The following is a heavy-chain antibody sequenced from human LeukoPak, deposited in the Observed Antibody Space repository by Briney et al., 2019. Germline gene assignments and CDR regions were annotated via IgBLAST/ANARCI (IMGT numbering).Heavy chain of an antibody. CDR2: MYYSGST. D-gene: IGHD3-22*01. Sequence: PSETLSLTCTVSGGSISSYYWSWTRQPPGKGLEWIGYMYYSGSTNYNPSLKSRVTISVDTSKNQFSLKLSSVTAADTAVYYCARQEYDSSGPYFHYWGQGTLVTVSS. J-gene: IGHJ4*02. V-gene: IGHV4-59*08. CDR1: GGSISSYY. CDR3: ARQEYDSSGPYFHY.